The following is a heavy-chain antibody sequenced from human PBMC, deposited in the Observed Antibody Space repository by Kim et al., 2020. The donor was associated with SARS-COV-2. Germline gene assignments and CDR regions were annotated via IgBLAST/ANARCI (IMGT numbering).Heavy chain of an antibody. J-gene: IGHJ3*02. CDR2: IYYSGST. Sequence: SETLSLTCTVSGGSISSYYWSWIRQPPGKGLEWIGYIYYSGSTNYNPSLKSRVTISVDTSKNQFSLKLSSVTAADTAVYYCARGRVLYYYDSSGYPFFDIWGQGTMVTVSS. CDR3: ARGRVLYYYDSSGYPFFDI. D-gene: IGHD3-22*01. CDR1: GGSISSYY. V-gene: IGHV4-59*08.